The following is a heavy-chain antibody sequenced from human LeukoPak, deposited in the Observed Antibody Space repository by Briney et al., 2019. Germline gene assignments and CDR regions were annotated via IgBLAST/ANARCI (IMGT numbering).Heavy chain of an antibody. D-gene: IGHD6-6*01. Sequence: SETLSLTCAVYGESFSDYYWSWIRQPPGKGLEWVGEINHSGSTNYSPSLKSRVTISVNTSKNQFSLKLTPVTAADTAGYYCARAGFALAPHRGTPFDYWGQGTLVTVSS. CDR3: ARAGFALAPHRGTPFDY. CDR1: GESFSDYY. CDR2: INHSGST. V-gene: IGHV4-34*01. J-gene: IGHJ4*02.